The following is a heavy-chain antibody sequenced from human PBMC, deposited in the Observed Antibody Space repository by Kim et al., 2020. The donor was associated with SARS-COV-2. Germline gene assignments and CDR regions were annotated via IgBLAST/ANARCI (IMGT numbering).Heavy chain of an antibody. CDR1: GYTFTSYA. J-gene: IGHJ6*02. D-gene: IGHD3-10*01. V-gene: IGHV1-3*01. Sequence: ASVKVSCKASGYTFTSYAMHWVRQAPGQRLEWMGWINAGNGNTNYSQKFQGRVTITRDTSASTAYMELSSLRSEDTAVYYCVRAVYVSGSYAPHGMDVWGQGTTVTVS. CDR2: INAGNGNT. CDR3: VRAVYVSGSYAPHGMDV.